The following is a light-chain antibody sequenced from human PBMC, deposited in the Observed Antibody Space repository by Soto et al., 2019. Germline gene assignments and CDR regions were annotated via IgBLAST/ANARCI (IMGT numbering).Light chain of an antibody. V-gene: IGLV1-47*01. Sequence: QSVLTQSPSASGTPGQRVTISCSGSRSNIGRNFAYWYQHVPGTAPRLLIQRNNERPSGVPDRFSGSKSGTSVSLAISGLRSDDEATYYGAAWYDTLDAQVFGGGTKLTVL. J-gene: IGLJ3*02. CDR1: RSNIGRNF. CDR2: RNN. CDR3: AAWYDTLDAQV.